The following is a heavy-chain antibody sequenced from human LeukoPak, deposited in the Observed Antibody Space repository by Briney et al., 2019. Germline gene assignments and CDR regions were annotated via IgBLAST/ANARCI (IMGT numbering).Heavy chain of an antibody. J-gene: IGHJ4*02. CDR2: VDPEDGET. Sequence: ASVKISCKVSGYAFTDYYMHWVQQAPGKGLEWMGRVDPEDGETIYAEKFQGRVTITADTSTDTAYMELSSLRSEDTAVYYCATVSGYEAFDYWGQGTLVTVSS. D-gene: IGHD5-12*01. V-gene: IGHV1-69-2*01. CDR3: ATVSGYEAFDY. CDR1: GYAFTDYY.